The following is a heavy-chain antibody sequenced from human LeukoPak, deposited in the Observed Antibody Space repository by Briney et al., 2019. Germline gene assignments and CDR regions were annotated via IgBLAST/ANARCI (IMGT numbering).Heavy chain of an antibody. Sequence: SGTRSPTSTVAAGSTSSSSYYWGWIRQPPGKGLEWVGSIYCSVSTYYNPSLKSRVIISVGTSKNQFSLKLSSVTAAGTAVYFCARLAPGDYWGQGTMVTVSS. CDR3: ARLAPGDY. CDR2: IYCSVST. CDR1: AGSTSSSSYY. V-gene: IGHV4-39*01. J-gene: IGHJ4*02. D-gene: IGHD3-3*02.